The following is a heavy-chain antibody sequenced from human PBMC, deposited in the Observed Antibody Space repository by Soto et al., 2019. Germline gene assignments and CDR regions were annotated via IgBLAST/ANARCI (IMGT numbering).Heavy chain of an antibody. CDR2: IYYSGST. V-gene: IGHV4-31*03. D-gene: IGHD6-13*01. J-gene: IGHJ6*02. Sequence: SETLSLTCTVSGGSISSGGYYWSWIRQHPGEGLEWIGYIYYSGSTYYNPSLKSRVTISVDTSKNQFSLKLSSVTAADTAVYYCARDRVVSSSLSYGMDVWGQGTTVTVSS. CDR3: ARDRVVSSSLSYGMDV. CDR1: GGSISSGGYY.